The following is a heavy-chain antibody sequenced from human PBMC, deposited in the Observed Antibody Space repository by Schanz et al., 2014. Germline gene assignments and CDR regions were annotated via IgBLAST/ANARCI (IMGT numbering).Heavy chain of an antibody. D-gene: IGHD5-12*01. CDR2: IKQDGSEK. J-gene: IGHJ3*02. CDR1: GFIFSNSW. Sequence: EVQLVESGGGLVQPGGSLRLSCAASGFIFSNSWMSWVRQAPGKGLEWVANIKQDGSEKYYVDSVKGRFTISRDNANNSLFLRMNSLRAEETAVYYCAGAVAPIRAESFDIWGRGTTVAVSS. CDR3: AGAVAPIRAESFDI. V-gene: IGHV3-7*01.